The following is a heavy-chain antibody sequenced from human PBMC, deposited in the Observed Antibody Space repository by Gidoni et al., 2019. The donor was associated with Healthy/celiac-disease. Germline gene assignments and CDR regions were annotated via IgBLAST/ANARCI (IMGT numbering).Heavy chain of an antibody. V-gene: IGHV3-33*01. J-gene: IGHJ4*02. D-gene: IGHD3-9*01. CDR1: GFTFSSYG. Sequence: QVQLVESGGGVVQPGRSLRLSCAASGFTFSSYGMHWVRQAPGKGLEWVAVIWYDGSNKYYADSVKGRFTIFRDNSKNTLYLQMNSLRAEDTAVYYCARGTPLNGLPLDYWGQGTLVTVSS. CDR3: ARGTPLNGLPLDY. CDR2: IWYDGSNK.